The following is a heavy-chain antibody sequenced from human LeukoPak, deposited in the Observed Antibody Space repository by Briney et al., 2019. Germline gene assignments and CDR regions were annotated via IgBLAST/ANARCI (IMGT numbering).Heavy chain of an antibody. CDR1: GGSISSYY. CDR2: IYYSGST. V-gene: IGHV4-59*08. J-gene: IGHJ4*02. Sequence: PSETLSLTCTVSGGSISSYYWSWIRQPPGKGLEWIGYIYYSGSTNYNPSLKSRVTISVDTSKNQFFLKLSSVTAADTAVYYCARQANPAVADYYFDYWGQGTLVTVSS. D-gene: IGHD6-19*01. CDR3: ARQANPAVADYYFDY.